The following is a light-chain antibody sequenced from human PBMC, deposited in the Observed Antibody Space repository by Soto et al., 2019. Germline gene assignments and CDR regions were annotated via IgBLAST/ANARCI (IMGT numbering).Light chain of an antibody. V-gene: IGLV1-51*01. CDR2: GND. CDR1: NSNIGKNF. CDR3: GTWDTSLFVWV. J-gene: IGLJ3*02. Sequence: QSVLTQPPSVSAAPGQTVTISCSGTNSNIGKNFVSWYRQSPGTAPNLLLYGNDKRPSGIPDRFTGSRIDTSATLVISGLQTGDEADYYCGTWDTSLFVWVFGGGTKLTVL.